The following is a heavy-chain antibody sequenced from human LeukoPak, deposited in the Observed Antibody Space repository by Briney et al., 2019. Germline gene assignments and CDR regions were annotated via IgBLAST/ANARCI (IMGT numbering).Heavy chain of an antibody. CDR2: INSDGSST. Sequence: GGSLRLSCAASGFTFSSYWMHWVRQAPGKGLVWVSRINSDGSSTSYADFVKGRFTISRDNAKNTLYLQMNSLRAEDTAVYYCARPGFRWPHFDYWGQGTLVTVSS. CDR1: GFTFSSYW. J-gene: IGHJ4*02. CDR3: ARPGFRWPHFDY. D-gene: IGHD4-23*01. V-gene: IGHV3-74*01.